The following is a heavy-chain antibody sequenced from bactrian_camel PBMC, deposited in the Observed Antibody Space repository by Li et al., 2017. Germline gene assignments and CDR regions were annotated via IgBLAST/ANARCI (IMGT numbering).Heavy chain of an antibody. CDR2: IYTLDDST. Sequence: HVQLVESGGGSVQPGGSLNLTCSAHSSYSRACMGWFRQAPGKQREGVATIYTLDDSTYYSDSVKGRFTISRDDARNTVYLEMNSLNPDDTAVYHCVRDPGLCDLKYFSTLEFNDLGPGTQVTVS. CDR1: SSYSRAC. D-gene: IGHD1*01. V-gene: IGHV3S1*01. J-gene: IGHJ4*01. CDR3: VRDPGLCDLKYFSTLEFND.